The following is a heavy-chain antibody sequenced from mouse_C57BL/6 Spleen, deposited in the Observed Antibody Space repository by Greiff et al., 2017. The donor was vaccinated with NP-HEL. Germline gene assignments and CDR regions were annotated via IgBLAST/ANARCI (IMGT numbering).Heavy chain of an antibody. V-gene: IGHV1-9*01. CDR1: GYTFTGYW. CDR3: ARGGYSDGWYFDY. J-gene: IGHJ2*01. Sequence: QVQLQQSGAELMKPGASVKLSCKATGYTFTGYWIEWVKQRPGHGLEWIGEILPGSGSTNYNEKFKGKATFTADTSSNTAYMQLSSLTTVDSAIYYCARGGYSDGWYFDYWGRGTTLTVSS. D-gene: IGHD2-12*01. CDR2: ILPGSGST.